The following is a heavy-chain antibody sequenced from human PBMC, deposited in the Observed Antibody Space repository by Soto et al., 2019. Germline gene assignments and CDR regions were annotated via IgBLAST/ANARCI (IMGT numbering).Heavy chain of an antibody. D-gene: IGHD6-6*01. CDR1: GDSIDTSSYC. J-gene: IGHJ4*02. CDR3: ARQGEHSSSYFFDS. CDR2: VCYRGTT. V-gene: IGHV4-39*01. Sequence: SETLSLTCTVSGDSIDTSSYCWGWIRQPPGRGLEWIGSVCYRGTTYYNPSLKSRLTISVDTSKRQFSLKLSSVTAADTAVFYCARQGEHSSSYFFDSWGQGTLVTVSS.